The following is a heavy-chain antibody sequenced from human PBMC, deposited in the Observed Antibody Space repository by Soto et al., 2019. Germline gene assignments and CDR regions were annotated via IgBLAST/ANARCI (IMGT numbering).Heavy chain of an antibody. CDR3: ARERRRGWYVDY. Sequence: QVQLVQSGAEVKKPGASVKVSCKASGYTFTSYDINWVRQATGQGLEWMGWMNPNSGNTGYAQKFQGRVTITKNNSISTAHMELSSLGSEDTAVYYCARERRRGWYVDYWGQGTLVTVFS. J-gene: IGHJ4*02. D-gene: IGHD6-19*01. V-gene: IGHV1-8*01. CDR1: GYTFTSYD. CDR2: MNPNSGNT.